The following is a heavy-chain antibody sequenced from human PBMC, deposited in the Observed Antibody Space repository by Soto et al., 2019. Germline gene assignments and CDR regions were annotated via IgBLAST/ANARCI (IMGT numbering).Heavy chain of an antibody. CDR3: ARGSRIVGATHYYGMDV. J-gene: IGHJ6*02. D-gene: IGHD1-26*01. Sequence: GESLKISCKGSGYSFTSYWINWVRQMPGKGLEWMGRIDPSDSYTNYSPSFQGHVTISADKSISTAYLQWSSLKASDTAMYYCARGSRIVGATHYYGMDVWGQGTTVTVSS. V-gene: IGHV5-10-1*01. CDR2: IDPSDSYT. CDR1: GYSFTSYW.